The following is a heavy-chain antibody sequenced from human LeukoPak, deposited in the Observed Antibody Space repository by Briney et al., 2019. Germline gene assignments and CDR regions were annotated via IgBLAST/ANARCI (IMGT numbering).Heavy chain of an antibody. D-gene: IGHD3-22*01. Sequence: PGGSLRLSCAASGFTFSSYSMNWVRQAPGKGLEWVSSISSRSSYIYYADSVKGRFTISRDNSKNTLYLQMNSLRAEDTAVYYCARDYYDSSGYYSGGDYWGQGTLVTVSS. CDR3: ARDYYDSSGYYSGGDY. CDR2: ISSRSSYI. V-gene: IGHV3-21*04. J-gene: IGHJ4*02. CDR1: GFTFSSYS.